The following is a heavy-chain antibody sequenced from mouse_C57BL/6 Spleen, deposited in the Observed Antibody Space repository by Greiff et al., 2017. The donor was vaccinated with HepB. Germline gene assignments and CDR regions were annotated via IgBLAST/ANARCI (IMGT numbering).Heavy chain of an antibody. J-gene: IGHJ4*01. D-gene: IGHD1-1*01. V-gene: IGHV1-81*01. Sequence: QVQLQQSGAELARPGASVKLSCKASGYTFTSYGISWVKQRTGQGLEWIGEIYPRSGNTYYNEKFKGKATLTADKSSSTAYMELRSLTSEDSAVSFCARFYYGSSYYYAMDYWGQGTSVTVSS. CDR1: GYTFTSYG. CDR3: ARFYYGSSYYYAMDY. CDR2: IYPRSGNT.